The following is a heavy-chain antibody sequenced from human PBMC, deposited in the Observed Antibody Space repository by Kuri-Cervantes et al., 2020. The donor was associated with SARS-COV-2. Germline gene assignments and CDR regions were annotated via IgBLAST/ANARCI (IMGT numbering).Heavy chain of an antibody. CDR1: GFTFSSYW. V-gene: IGHV3-74*01. J-gene: IGHJ3*02. D-gene: IGHD6-19*01. CDR2: INSDGSST. Sequence: GESLKISCAASGFTFSSYWMHWVRQAPGKGLVWVSRINSDGSSTGYADSVKGRFTISRDNAKNTLYLQMNSLRAEDTAVYYCARDPDSSGWYAGDAFDIWGQGTMVTVSS. CDR3: ARDPDSSGWYAGDAFDI.